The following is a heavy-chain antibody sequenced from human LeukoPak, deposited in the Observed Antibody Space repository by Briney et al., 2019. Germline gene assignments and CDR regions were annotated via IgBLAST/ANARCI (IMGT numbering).Heavy chain of an antibody. CDR1: GFTFSSYG. D-gene: IGHD3-9*01. CDR2: IRYDGSNK. J-gene: IGHJ4*02. CDR3: ARVVLRYLKD. Sequence: PGGSLRLSCAASGFTFSSYGMHWVRQAPGKGLEWVAFIRYDGSNKYYADSVKGRFTISRDNSKNTLSLQMNSLRAEDTAVYYCARVVLRYLKDWGQGTLVTVSS. V-gene: IGHV3-30*02.